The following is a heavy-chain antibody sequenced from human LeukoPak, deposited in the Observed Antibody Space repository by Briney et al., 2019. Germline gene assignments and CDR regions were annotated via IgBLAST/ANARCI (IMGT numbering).Heavy chain of an antibody. V-gene: IGHV4-31*03. CDR3: ARDNFPLGLDY. Sequence: PSETLSLTCTVSGGSISSGGYYWSWIRQHPGKGLEWIGYIYYSGSTYYNPSLKSRVTISVDTSKNQFSLKLSSVTAADTAVYYCARDNFPLGLDYWGQGTLVTASS. D-gene: IGHD3/OR15-3a*01. J-gene: IGHJ4*02. CDR1: GGSISSGGYY. CDR2: IYYSGST.